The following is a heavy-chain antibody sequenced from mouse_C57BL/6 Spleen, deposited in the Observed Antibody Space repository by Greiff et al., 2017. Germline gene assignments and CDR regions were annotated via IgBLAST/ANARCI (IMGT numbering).Heavy chain of an antibody. Sequence: QVQLQQPGAELVRPGSSVKLSCKASGYTFTSYWMHWVKQRPIQGLEWIGNIDRSDSETHYNQKFKDKATLTVDKPSSTAYMQLSSLTSEDSAVYYCARGDYDGGNAMDYWGQGTSVTVSS. D-gene: IGHD2-4*01. CDR3: ARGDYDGGNAMDY. CDR1: GYTFTSYW. CDR2: IDRSDSET. V-gene: IGHV1-52*01. J-gene: IGHJ4*01.